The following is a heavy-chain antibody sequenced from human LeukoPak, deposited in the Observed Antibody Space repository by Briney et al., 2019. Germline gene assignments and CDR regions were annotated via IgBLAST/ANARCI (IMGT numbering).Heavy chain of an antibody. V-gene: IGHV3-49*03. Sequence: GGSLRLSCTASGFTFGDYSLSWFRQAPGKGLERVGFIRSKAYGGTTEYAASVRGRFTISRDDSKSIAYLQMNSLKTEDTAVYYCTRGLRLERSFDYWGQGTLVTVSS. D-gene: IGHD1-1*01. CDR2: IRSKAYGGTT. J-gene: IGHJ4*02. CDR1: GFTFGDYS. CDR3: TRGLRLERSFDY.